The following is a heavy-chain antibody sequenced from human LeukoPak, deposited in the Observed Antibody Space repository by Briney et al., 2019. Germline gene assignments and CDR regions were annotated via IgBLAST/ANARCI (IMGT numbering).Heavy chain of an antibody. J-gene: IGHJ6*03. CDR2: ISAGGGT. D-gene: IGHD1-26*01. CDR3: AKSGGGSGYYYMDV. V-gene: IGHV3-23*01. Sequence: GGSLRLSCAASGFIFSSYAMSWVRQAPGKGLEWVSAISAGGGTHHSDSVEGRFTISRDNSKDTLYLQMNSLRAEDTAVYCCAKSGGGSGYYYMDVWGKGTTVTVSS. CDR1: GFIFSSYA.